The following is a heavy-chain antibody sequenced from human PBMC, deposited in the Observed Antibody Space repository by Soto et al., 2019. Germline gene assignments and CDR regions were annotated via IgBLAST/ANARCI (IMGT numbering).Heavy chain of an antibody. Sequence: PSETLSLTCTVSGGSVSSGSYYRSWIRQPPGKGLEWIGYIYYSGSTNYSPSLKSRVTISVDTSKNQFSLKLSSVTAADTAVYYCARGASSSWYLPWFDPWGQGTLVTVSS. D-gene: IGHD6-13*01. CDR1: GGSVSSGSYY. J-gene: IGHJ5*02. CDR2: IYYSGST. CDR3: ARGASSSWYLPWFDP. V-gene: IGHV4-61*01.